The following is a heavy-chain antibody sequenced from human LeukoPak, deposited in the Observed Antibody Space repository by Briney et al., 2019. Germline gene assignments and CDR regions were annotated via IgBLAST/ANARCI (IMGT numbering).Heavy chain of an antibody. J-gene: IGHJ4*02. CDR3: GRETIAATGTSVLFDY. Sequence: SETLSLTCAVYGGSFSGYYWSWIRQPPGKGLEWIGEINHSGSTNYNPSLKSRVTISVDTSKNQFSLKLTSMTAADTAVYYCGRETIAATGTSVLFDYWGQGTLVTVSS. D-gene: IGHD6-13*01. CDR2: INHSGST. CDR1: GGSFSGYY. V-gene: IGHV4-34*01.